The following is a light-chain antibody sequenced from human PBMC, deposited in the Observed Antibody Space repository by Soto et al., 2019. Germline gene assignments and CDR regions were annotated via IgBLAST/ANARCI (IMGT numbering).Light chain of an antibody. V-gene: IGKV4-1*01. J-gene: IGKJ1*01. CDR3: QQYYSTLK. Sequence: DIVMTQSPASPAVALGERTTMNCKSSQSVLYSSNNKNDLAWYQQKPGQPPKLLIYWASTRESGVPDRFSGSGSGTDFPITISILQAEDVAVYYCQQYYSTLKFGQGTKVEIK. CDR1: QSVLYSSNNKND. CDR2: WAS.